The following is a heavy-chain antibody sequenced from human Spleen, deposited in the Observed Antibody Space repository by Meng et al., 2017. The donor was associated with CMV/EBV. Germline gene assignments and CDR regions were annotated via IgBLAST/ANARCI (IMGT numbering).Heavy chain of an antibody. J-gene: IGHJ5*02. V-gene: IGHV4-39*07. CDR1: GGSVGSSSYY. Sequence: CTVSGGSVGSSSYYWGWIRQRAGKGLEWIGSIYYSERTYYNPSLKSRVTISVDTSKTQFSLKLSSVTAADTAVYYWAREVSYGDYAAWGQGTLVTVSS. CDR2: IYYSERT. D-gene: IGHD4-17*01. CDR3: AREVSYGDYAA.